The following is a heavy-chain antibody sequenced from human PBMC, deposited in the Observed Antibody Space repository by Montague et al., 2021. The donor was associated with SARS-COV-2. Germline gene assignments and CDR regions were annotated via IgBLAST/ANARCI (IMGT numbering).Heavy chain of an antibody. D-gene: IGHD5-12*01. V-gene: IGHV4-59*01. CDR2: IYYNTGNT. J-gene: IGHJ4*02. CDR3: ARGTGYDYYFDC. CDR1: GGSISDYY. Sequence: SETLSLTCSVSGGSISDYYWNWIRQPPVKGLEWIGYIYYNTGNTXYNPSLQSRVTISLDTSKNQFSLNLRSVTAADTALYFCARGTGYDYYFDCWGLGTLVTVSS.